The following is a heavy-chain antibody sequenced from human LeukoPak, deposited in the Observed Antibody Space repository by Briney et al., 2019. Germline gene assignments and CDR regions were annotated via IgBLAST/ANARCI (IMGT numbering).Heavy chain of an antibody. D-gene: IGHD7-27*01. CDR3: ARDLNWETY. CDR1: GFTFSSYW. V-gene: IGHV4-34*01. Sequence: GSLRLSCAASGFTFSSYWMSWVRQAPGKGLEWIGEINQSGSTNYNPSLKSRVTISVDTSKNQFSLKLSSVTAADTAVYYCARDLNWETYWGQGTLVSVSS. J-gene: IGHJ4*02. CDR2: INQSGST.